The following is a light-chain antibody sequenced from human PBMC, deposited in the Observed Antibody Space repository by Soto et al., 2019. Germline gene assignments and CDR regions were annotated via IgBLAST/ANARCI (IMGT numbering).Light chain of an antibody. Sequence: QSALTQPASVSGSPGQSITISCTGTSSDVGGYNYVSWYQQHPGKAPKLMIYEVSNRPSGVSNRFSGSKSGNTASLTISGLQAEDEADYYCTSYTTCRAHRVFGGGTKVTVL. J-gene: IGLJ3*02. CDR1: SSDVGGYNY. V-gene: IGLV2-14*01. CDR2: EVS. CDR3: TSYTTCRAHRV.